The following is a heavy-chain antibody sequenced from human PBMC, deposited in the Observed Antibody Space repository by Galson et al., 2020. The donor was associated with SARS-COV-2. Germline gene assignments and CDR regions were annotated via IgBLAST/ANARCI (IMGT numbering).Heavy chain of an antibody. CDR2: INPIVGRA. J-gene: IGHJ6*03. D-gene: IGHD2-21*01. CDR1: GASFSSYT. Sequence: SVKVSCKASGASFSSYTITWVRQAPGQGLEWMGRINPIVGRANYAQKFQGRVTFTVDKSTTTVYLELSSLRSEDTAVYYCARAPVVIADDPYYYYYMDVWGNGTPVTISS. CDR3: ARAPVVIADDPYYYYYMDV. V-gene: IGHV1-69*08.